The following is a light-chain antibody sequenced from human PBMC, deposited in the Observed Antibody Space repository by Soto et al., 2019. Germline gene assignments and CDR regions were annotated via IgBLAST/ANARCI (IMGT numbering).Light chain of an antibody. CDR3: QQYNNWHPIT. CDR1: QSVISNY. V-gene: IGKV3D-20*02. CDR2: DAS. Sequence: ETLLTQSPGTLSLSPGETATLSCRASQSVISNYLAWYQQKPDQAPRLLIYDASSRANGVPDRFSGSGSGTDFTLTISSLQSEDFAFYYCQQYNNWHPITFGQGTRLEIK. J-gene: IGKJ5*01.